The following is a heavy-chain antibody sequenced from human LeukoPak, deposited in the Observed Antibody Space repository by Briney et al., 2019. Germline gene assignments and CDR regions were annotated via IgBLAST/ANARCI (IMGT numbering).Heavy chain of an antibody. CDR1: RGSYA. Sequence: AVTVSFKASRGSYAISWVRQAPGQGPEGVGGIMPLFGTTNYAKNFEDRVTITAHTSTNTVDMMVRSLRSENRAIYYCTRVFRRRDVVADYGRPYTAFDAWGQETLGTASS. D-gene: IGHD4-17*01. CDR2: IMPLFGTT. V-gene: IGHV1-69*06. CDR3: TRVFRRRDVVADYGRPYTAFDA. J-gene: IGHJ3*01.